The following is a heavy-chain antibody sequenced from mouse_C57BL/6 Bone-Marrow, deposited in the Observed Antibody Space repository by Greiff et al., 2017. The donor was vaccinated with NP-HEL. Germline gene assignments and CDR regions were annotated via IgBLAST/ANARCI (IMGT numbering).Heavy chain of an antibody. CDR3: ASSNSYAMDY. Sequence: QVQLQQSGAELARPGASVKLSCKASGYTFTSYGISWVKQRTGQGLEWIGEIYPRSGNTYYNEKFKGKATLTAYKSSSTAYMELRSLTSEDSAVYFCASSNSYAMDYWGQGTSVTVSS. V-gene: IGHV1-81*01. CDR2: IYPRSGNT. CDR1: GYTFTSYG. J-gene: IGHJ4*01. D-gene: IGHD2-5*01.